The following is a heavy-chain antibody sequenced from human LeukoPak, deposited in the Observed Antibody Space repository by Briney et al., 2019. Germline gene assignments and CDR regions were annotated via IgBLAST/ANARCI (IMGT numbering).Heavy chain of an antibody. V-gene: IGHV3-23*01. CDR2: ISGSGGST. CDR1: GFTFDDYG. D-gene: IGHD3-10*01. CDR3: ARHLLWFGELSGGFDY. J-gene: IGHJ4*02. Sequence: PGGSLRLSCAASGFTFDDYGMSWVRQAPGKGLEWVSGISGSGGSTYYADSVKGRFTISRDNSKNTLYLQMNSLRAEDTAVYYCARHLLWFGELSGGFDYWGQGTLVTVSS.